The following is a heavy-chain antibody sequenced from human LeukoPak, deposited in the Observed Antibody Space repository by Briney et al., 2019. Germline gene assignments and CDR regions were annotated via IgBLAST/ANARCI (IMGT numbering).Heavy chain of an antibody. V-gene: IGHV3-30-3*01. CDR3: ARGSNFDY. CDR2: ISYDGSNK. CDR1: GFTFSSYA. Sequence: GGSLRLSCAASGFTFSSYAMHWVRQAPGKGLEWVAVISYDGSNKYYADSVKGRFTISRDNSKNTLYLQMNSLRPEDTAVYYCARGSNFDYWGQGTLVTVSS. D-gene: IGHD6-13*01. J-gene: IGHJ4*02.